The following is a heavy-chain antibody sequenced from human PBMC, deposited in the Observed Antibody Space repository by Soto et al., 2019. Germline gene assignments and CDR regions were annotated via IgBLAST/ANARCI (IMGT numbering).Heavy chain of an antibody. V-gene: IGHV1-69*13. J-gene: IGHJ4*02. CDR2: IIPIFGTA. Sequence: SVKVSCKASGGTFSSYAISWVRQAPGQGLEWMGGIIPIFGTANYAQKFQGRVTITADESTSTAYMELSSLRSEDTAVYYCAGAIASLVTPVYFDYWGQGTLVTVSS. CDR3: AGAIASLVTPVYFDY. CDR1: GGTFSSYA. D-gene: IGHD5-18*01.